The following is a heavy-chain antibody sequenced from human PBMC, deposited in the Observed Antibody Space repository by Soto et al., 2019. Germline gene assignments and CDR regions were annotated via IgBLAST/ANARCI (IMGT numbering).Heavy chain of an antibody. J-gene: IGHJ4*02. D-gene: IGHD1-26*01. Sequence: SDKVSFKASGYTFTAHYIHWGRQAPVQGFEWMGRINPNSGDTSYAQRLQGRVTMTRDTSINTVFMELSSLRSDDTALYYCARVSRAVGASTTYDFWAQGTLVTVYS. V-gene: IGHV1-2*02. CDR1: GYTFTAHY. CDR2: INPNSGDT. CDR3: ARVSRAVGASTTYDF.